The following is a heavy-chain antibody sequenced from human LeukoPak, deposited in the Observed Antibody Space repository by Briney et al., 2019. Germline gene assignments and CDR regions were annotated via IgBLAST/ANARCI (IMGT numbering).Heavy chain of an antibody. D-gene: IGHD3-22*01. J-gene: IGHJ6*02. V-gene: IGHV3-23*01. CDR1: GFTFGSYA. CDR3: ARARPWDSSRSYYFGMDV. Sequence: EGSLRLSCEASGFTFGSYAIRWVRQAPGTGLEWVSSIPGSGGATYYADSVRGRFSISRDSSKNTMYLQMNSLRDEDTAVYYCARARPWDSSRSYYFGMDVWGHGTTVTVSS. CDR2: IPGSGGAT.